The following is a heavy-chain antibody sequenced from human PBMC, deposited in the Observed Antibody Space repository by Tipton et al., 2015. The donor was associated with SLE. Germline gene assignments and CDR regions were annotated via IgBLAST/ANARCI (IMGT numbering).Heavy chain of an antibody. CDR3: AKDWYSGSYSRFDY. V-gene: IGHV3-23*01. CDR1: GFTFSSYA. CDR2: ISGSGGST. D-gene: IGHD1-26*01. Sequence: GSLRLSCAASGFTFSSYAMHWVRQAPGKGLAWVSAISGSGGSTYYADSVKGRFTISRDNSKNTLYLQMNSLRAEDTAVYYCAKDWYSGSYSRFDYWGQGTLVTVSS. J-gene: IGHJ4*02.